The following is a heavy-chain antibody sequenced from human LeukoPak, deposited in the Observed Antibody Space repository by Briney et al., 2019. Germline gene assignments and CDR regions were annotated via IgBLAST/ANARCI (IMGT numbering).Heavy chain of an antibody. CDR3: ATGGIAAAGQLDY. Sequence: ASVKVSCKVCGYTFTDYYMHWVQQAPGKGLEWMGLVDPEDGETIYAEKFQGRVTITADTSTDTAYMELSSLRSEDTAVYYCATGGIAAAGQLDYWGQGTLVTVSS. J-gene: IGHJ4*02. D-gene: IGHD6-13*01. CDR1: GYTFTDYY. V-gene: IGHV1-69-2*01. CDR2: VDPEDGET.